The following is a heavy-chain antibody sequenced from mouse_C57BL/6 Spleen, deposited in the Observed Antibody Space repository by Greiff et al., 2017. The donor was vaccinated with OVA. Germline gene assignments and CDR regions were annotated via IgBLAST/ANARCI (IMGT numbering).Heavy chain of an antibody. D-gene: IGHD1-1*01. CDR3: TYCDGRSGEAWFAY. CDR1: GYTFTDYE. J-gene: IGHJ3*01. V-gene: IGHV1-15*01. Sequence: VHLQESGAELVRPGASVTLSCKASGYTFTDYEMRWVKQTPVHGLEWIGDIDPETGGTAYNQKFKGKAILTADKSSSTAYMELRSLTSEDSAVYYCTYCDGRSGEAWFAYWGQGTLVTVSA. CDR2: IDPETGGT.